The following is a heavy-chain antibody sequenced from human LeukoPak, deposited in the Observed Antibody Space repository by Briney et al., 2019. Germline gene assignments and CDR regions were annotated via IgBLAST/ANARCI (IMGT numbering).Heavy chain of an antibody. CDR3: AREEAAAGRSIDY. Sequence: PSETLSLTCTVSGGSISSHFWTWIRQPAGKGLEWVGHIYTSGFTTYNPSLMSRLTMSVDTSKNQFSLKLSSVTAADTAVYYCAREEAAAGRSIDYWGQGTLVTVSS. J-gene: IGHJ4*02. V-gene: IGHV4-4*07. D-gene: IGHD6-13*01. CDR1: GGSISSHF. CDR2: IYTSGFT.